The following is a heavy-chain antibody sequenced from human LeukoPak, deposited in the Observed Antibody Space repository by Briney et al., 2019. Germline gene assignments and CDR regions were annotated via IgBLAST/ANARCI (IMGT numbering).Heavy chain of an antibody. CDR3: ARAGGDSAFDY. CDR1: GFTFSSSW. V-gene: IGHV3-74*01. J-gene: IGHJ4*02. CDR2: INSVGSGT. Sequence: GGSLRLSCAASGFTFSSSWMHWVRQAPGKGLVWVSRINSVGSGTIYADSVRGRFTISRDNAKNTLYLQMNSLRTDDTAVYYCARAGGDSAFDYWGQGSLVTASS. D-gene: IGHD4-23*01.